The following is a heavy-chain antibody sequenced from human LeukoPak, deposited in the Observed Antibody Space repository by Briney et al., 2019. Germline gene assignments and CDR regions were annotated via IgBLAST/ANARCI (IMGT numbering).Heavy chain of an antibody. CDR3: ARDPVYYDSSGYNDALDI. Sequence: ASVKVSCKASGYTFTGYYMHWVRQAPGQGLEWMGRINPNSGGTNYAQKFQGRVTMTRDTSTSTAHMELSRLRSDDTAVYYCARDPVYYDSSGYNDALDIWGQGTMVTVSS. CDR1: GYTFTGYY. CDR2: INPNSGGT. V-gene: IGHV1-2*06. D-gene: IGHD3-22*01. J-gene: IGHJ3*02.